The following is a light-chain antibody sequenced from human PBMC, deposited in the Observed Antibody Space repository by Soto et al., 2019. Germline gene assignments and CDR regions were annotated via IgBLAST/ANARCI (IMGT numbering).Light chain of an antibody. V-gene: IGKV1-5*01. CDR3: QQYNLYSTT. CDR1: QSVSTY. J-gene: IGKJ1*01. CDR2: VAT. Sequence: DIQMTQSPSSLSASVGDRVTITCRASQSVSTYLNWYQQKPGEAPKLLIYVATVLQSGVPSRFSGSGSGTEFTLTISSLQPDDFATYYCQQYNLYSTTFGQGTKVEVK.